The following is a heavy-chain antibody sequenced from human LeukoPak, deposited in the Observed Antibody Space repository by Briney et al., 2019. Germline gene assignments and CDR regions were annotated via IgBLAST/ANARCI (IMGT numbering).Heavy chain of an antibody. CDR3: ARVSPKDAFDI. CDR2: IRQDGSEK. CDR1: GFTFSSYW. Sequence: GGSLRLSCAASGFTFSSYWRSWVRQAPGKGLEWVANIRQDGSEKYNVDSVKGRFTISRDNAKNSLYLQMNSLRAEDTAVYYCARVSPKDAFDIWGQGTMVTVSS. J-gene: IGHJ3*02. V-gene: IGHV3-7*01.